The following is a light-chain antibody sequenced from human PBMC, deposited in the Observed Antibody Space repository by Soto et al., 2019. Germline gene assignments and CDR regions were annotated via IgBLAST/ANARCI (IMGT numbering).Light chain of an antibody. CDR3: QQSYSTTRT. J-gene: IGKJ5*01. CDR2: AAS. Sequence: DIQLTQSPSFLSASVGDRVTITCRASQGISSYLAWYQQKPGKAPKLLIYAASTLQSGVPSRFSGSGSGTDFTLTISSLQPEDFATYYCQQSYSTTRTFGQGTRLEI. V-gene: IGKV1-39*01. CDR1: QGISSY.